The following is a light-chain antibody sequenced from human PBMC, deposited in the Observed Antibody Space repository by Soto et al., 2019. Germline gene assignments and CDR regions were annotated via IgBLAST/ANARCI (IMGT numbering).Light chain of an antibody. J-gene: IGKJ4*01. V-gene: IGKV3-11*01. CDR2: NTS. CDR1: QTVGSF. CDR3: QQRYNWPPLT. Sequence: EIVLTQSPATLSLTQGERATLSCRASQTVGSFLAWYQHKPGQAPRLLIYNTSKRANGIPARVSGSGSGTDFTLTISSLEPEDLAVYYCQQRYNWPPLTFGGGTKVEMK.